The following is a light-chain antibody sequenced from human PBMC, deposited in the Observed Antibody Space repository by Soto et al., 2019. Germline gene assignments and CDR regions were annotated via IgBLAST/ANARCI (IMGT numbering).Light chain of an antibody. Sequence: DIQLTQSPSFLSASVGDRDTITCRASQGVGSYLVWYQQKPGKAPNLLIYVASTLQSGVPSRFSGSGFGTEFTLTVSSLQPEDFATYYCQQVSRYPYTFGQGTKLEIK. CDR3: QQVSRYPYT. V-gene: IGKV1-9*01. J-gene: IGKJ2*01. CDR2: VAS. CDR1: QGVGSY.